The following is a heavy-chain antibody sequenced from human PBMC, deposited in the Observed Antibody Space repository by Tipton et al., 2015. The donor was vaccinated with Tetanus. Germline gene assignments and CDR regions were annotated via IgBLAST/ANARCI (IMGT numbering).Heavy chain of an antibody. Sequence: TLSLTCTVSGGSVTRGSYYWNWIRQPPGKGLEWIGYIYYSGSTYYNPSLKSRVTISIDTSKNQFSLRLSSVTAADTAVYYCSSSPGNQYLAFFDYWGRGTKVTVSS. CDR3: SSSPGNQYLAFFDY. CDR2: IYYSGST. J-gene: IGHJ4*02. V-gene: IGHV4-30-4*01. D-gene: IGHD3-3*02. CDR1: GGSVTRGSYY.